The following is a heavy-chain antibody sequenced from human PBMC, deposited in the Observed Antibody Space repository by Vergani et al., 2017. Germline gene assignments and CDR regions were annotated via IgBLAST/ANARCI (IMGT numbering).Heavy chain of an antibody. D-gene: IGHD6-19*01. CDR1: GFTFIMHA. J-gene: IGHJ3*02. CDR2: LSASDRRT. CDR3: AKVGRSEVAGTFGAFDI. Sequence: EVQLLESGGDLVQPGGSLRLSCAASGFTFIMHAMSWVRQAPGKGLKWVSTLSASDRRTHYADSVKGRFTISRDISKNTLFLNMNSLRPEDTAVYYCAKVGRSEVAGTFGAFDIWGQGTMVTVSS. V-gene: IGHV3-23*01.